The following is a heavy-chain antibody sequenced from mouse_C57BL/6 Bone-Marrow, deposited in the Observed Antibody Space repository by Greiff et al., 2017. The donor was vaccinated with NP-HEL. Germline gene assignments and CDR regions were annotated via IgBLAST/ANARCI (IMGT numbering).Heavy chain of an antibody. CDR1: GFTFSDYG. CDR2: ISSGSSTI. J-gene: IGHJ4*01. V-gene: IGHV5-17*01. Sequence: EVKLMESGGGLVKPGGSLKLSCAASGFTFSDYGMHWVRQAPEKGLEWVAYISSGSSTIYYADTVKGRFTISRDNAKNTLFLQMTSLRSEDTAMYYCGPDYYAMDYWGQGTSVTVSS. CDR3: GPDYYAMDY.